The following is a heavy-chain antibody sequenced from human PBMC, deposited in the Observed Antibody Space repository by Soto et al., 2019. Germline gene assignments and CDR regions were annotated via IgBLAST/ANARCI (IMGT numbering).Heavy chain of an antibody. J-gene: IGHJ6*02. CDR2: ISYDGTEK. Sequence: QVQLVESGGGVVQPGRSLRLSCAVSGFTFSDFGMHWVRQAPGKGLDWVAVISYDGTEKYYADSVKGRFTISRDNSKNKLYLQMNNVRAEDTSLYYCAIVAGTRSYVYDAMDVWVQGTTVTVSS. D-gene: IGHD6-19*01. CDR1: GFTFSDFG. V-gene: IGHV3-30*03. CDR3: AIVAGTRSYVYDAMDV.